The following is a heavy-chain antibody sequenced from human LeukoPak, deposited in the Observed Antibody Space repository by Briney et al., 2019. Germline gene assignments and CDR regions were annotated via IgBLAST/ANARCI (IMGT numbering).Heavy chain of an antibody. Sequence: GGSLRLSCATSGFTFRNAWMTWVRQAPGKGLEWVGRIKSKDDDETIDYAAPVKGRFAISRDDSKNTLYLQMTSLKPEDTGVYYCVRGLEFRGVNTPCYWGQGTLVTVSS. D-gene: IGHD3-10*01. CDR2: IKSKDDDETI. CDR1: GFTFRNAW. J-gene: IGHJ4*02. V-gene: IGHV3-15*01. CDR3: VRGLEFRGVNTPCY.